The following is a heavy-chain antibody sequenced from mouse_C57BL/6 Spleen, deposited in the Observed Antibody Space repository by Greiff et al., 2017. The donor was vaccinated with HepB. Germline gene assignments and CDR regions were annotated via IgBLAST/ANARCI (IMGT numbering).Heavy chain of an antibody. CDR3: AREGQFPGFDY. CDR2: IYPGDGDT. Sequence: VQLQQSGPELVKPGASVKISCKASGYAFSSSWMNWVKQRPGKGLEWIGRIYPGDGDTNYNGKFKGKATLTADKSSSTAYMQLSSLTSEDSAVYFCAREGQFPGFDYWGQGTTLTVSS. V-gene: IGHV1-82*01. CDR1: GYAFSSSW. J-gene: IGHJ2*01.